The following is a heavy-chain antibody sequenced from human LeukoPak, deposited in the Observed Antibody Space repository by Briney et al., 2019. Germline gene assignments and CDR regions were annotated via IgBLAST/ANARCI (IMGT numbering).Heavy chain of an antibody. CDR1: GFTFSSFA. V-gene: IGHV3-23*01. CDR3: AKFWGGLDH. D-gene: IGHD3-16*01. Sequence: GGSLRLSCAASGFTFSSFAMTWVRQAPGKGLEWVSAISNSGDSTYYADSGTGRFTIYRDNPKFTLYLQMNSLRAEDTAVYYCAKFWGGLDHWGQGTLVTVSS. J-gene: IGHJ4*02. CDR2: ISNSGDST.